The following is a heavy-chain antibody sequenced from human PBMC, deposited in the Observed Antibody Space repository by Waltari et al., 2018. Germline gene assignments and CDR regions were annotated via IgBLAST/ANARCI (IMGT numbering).Heavy chain of an antibody. Sequence: QVQLMESGGGVVQPGRSLRLSCAASGFTFRSYAMHWVRQAPGKGLEWVAVISSDGNTKKYADSLKGRFTISRDNSKNTLYLQMDSLRPEDTALYYCASLRISIFGVVYHFDSWGQGALVTVSS. CDR3: ASLRISIFGVVYHFDS. J-gene: IGHJ4*02. V-gene: IGHV3-30*04. CDR2: ISSDGNTK. CDR1: GFTFRSYA. D-gene: IGHD3-3*01.